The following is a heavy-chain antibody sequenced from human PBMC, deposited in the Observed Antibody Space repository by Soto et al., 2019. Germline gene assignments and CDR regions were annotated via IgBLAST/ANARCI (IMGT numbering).Heavy chain of an antibody. CDR2: ISYSGRT. V-gene: IGHV4-31*11. J-gene: IGHJ3*02. CDR3: ARGSIFGVVLNAFDI. CDR1: GGSISGNGYY. D-gene: IGHD3-3*01. Sequence: QVPLQESGPGLVKPSQTLSLTCAVSGGSISGNGYYWNWIRQHPGKGLEWIGYISYSGRTFYSPSLKSRVTTSLDTSKNQFSLKLSSVTAADTAIYYCARGSIFGVVLNAFDIWGQGTMVAVSS.